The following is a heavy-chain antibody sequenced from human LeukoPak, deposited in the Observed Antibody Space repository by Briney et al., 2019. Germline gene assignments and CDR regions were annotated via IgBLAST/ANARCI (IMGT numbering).Heavy chain of an antibody. D-gene: IGHD1-7*01. V-gene: IGHV4-34*01. CDR1: GGSFSGYY. CDR3: AREDAWNYGLPFDY. J-gene: IGHJ4*02. CDR2: INHSGST. Sequence: SETLSLTCAVYGGSFSGYYWSWIRQPPGKGLEWIGEINHSGSTNYNPSLKSRVTISVDTSKNQFSLKLSSVTAADTAVYYCAREDAWNYGLPFDYWGQGTLVTVSS.